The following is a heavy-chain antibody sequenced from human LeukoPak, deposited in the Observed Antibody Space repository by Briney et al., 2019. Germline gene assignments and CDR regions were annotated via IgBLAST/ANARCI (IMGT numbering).Heavy chain of an antibody. CDR3: ARVPVGSYSFDY. J-gene: IGHJ4*02. V-gene: IGHV3-74*01. D-gene: IGHD1-26*01. CDR2: INTDRSTT. Sequence: GGSLRLSCVASGFTFSNYWMHWVRQAPGKGLVWVSRINTDRSTTSYVDSVKGRFTISRDNTKNTLYLHMNSLRAEDTAVYYCARVPVGSYSFDYWGQGTLVTVSS. CDR1: GFTFSNYW.